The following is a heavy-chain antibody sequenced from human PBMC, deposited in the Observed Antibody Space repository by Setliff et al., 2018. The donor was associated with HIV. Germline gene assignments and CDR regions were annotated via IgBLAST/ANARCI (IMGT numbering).Heavy chain of an antibody. CDR2: LSGSGGTT. V-gene: IGHV3-23*01. CDR1: GGSFNDFY. CDR3: ARFVYQELWPLDIDH. J-gene: IGHJ4*02. D-gene: IGHD2-2*02. Sequence: QPSETLSLTCAVYGGSFNDFYWTWIRQPPGKGLEYVSALSGSGGTTYYTDSVKGRFTLSRDTSKNILHLQMHSLRAEDTAIYYCARFVYQELWPLDIDHWGQGTLVTVSS.